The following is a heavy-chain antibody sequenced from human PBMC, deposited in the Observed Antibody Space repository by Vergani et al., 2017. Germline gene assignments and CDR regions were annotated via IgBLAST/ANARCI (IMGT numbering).Heavy chain of an antibody. Sequence: EVQLVESGGGLVKPGGSLRLSCAASGFTFSSYSMNWVRQAPGKGLEWVSSISSSSSYIYYADSVKGRFTISRDNAKNSMYLKMNSLRAEDTAVYYCARDASLYSSSVADYWGQGTLVTVSS. CDR2: ISSSSSYI. J-gene: IGHJ4*02. D-gene: IGHD6-6*01. CDR3: ARDASLYSSSVADY. V-gene: IGHV3-21*01. CDR1: GFTFSSYS.